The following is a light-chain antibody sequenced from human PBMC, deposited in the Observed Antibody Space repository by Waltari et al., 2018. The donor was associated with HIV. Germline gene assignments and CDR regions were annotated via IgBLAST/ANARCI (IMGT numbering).Light chain of an antibody. CDR3: AAWDDSLSGYVV. CDR1: SSNIGSNY. V-gene: IGLV1-47*01. J-gene: IGLJ2*01. CDR2: RNN. Sequence: QSVLTQPPSASGTPGQRVTISCSGSSSNIGSNYVYWYQQLPGTAPKLLIYRNNQRPSGVPDRFSGSKSGTSASLASSELRSEDEADYYCAAWDDSLSGYVVFGGGTKLTVL.